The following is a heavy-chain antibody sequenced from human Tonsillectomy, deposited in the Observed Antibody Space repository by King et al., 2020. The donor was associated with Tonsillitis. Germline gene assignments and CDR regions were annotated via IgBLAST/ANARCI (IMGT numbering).Heavy chain of an antibody. D-gene: IGHD2-21*01. CDR3: ARSPTNYGGNSFYY. Sequence: QVQLVESGAEVKKPGASVKVSCKASRYTFTSYDINGVRQATGQGLEWVGWMNPNSRNTGYAQKFQGRVTMTWNTSISTAYMELSSLRSEDTAVFYCARSPTNYGGNSFYYWGQGTLVTVSS. CDR2: MNPNSRNT. J-gene: IGHJ4*02. V-gene: IGHV1-8*01. CDR1: RYTFTSYD.